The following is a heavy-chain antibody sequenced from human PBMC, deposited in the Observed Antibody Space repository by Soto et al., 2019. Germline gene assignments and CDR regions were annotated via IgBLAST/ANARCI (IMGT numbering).Heavy chain of an antibody. CDR2: IWYDGSNK. Sequence: QVQLVESGGGVVQPGRSLRLSCAASGFTFSSYGMHWVRQAPGKGLEWVAVIWYDGSNKYYADSVKGRFTISRDNSKNTLYLQMNSLRAEDTAVYYCAREGENGWFDPWGQGTLVTVSS. CDR1: GFTFSSYG. J-gene: IGHJ5*02. D-gene: IGHD3-16*01. CDR3: AREGENGWFDP. V-gene: IGHV3-33*01.